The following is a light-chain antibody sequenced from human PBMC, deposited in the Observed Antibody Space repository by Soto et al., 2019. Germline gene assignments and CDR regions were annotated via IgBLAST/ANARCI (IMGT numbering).Light chain of an antibody. CDR1: SSNIENNF. V-gene: IGLV1-51*01. CDR2: DNN. J-gene: IGLJ2*01. CDR3: VAWDTSLTTTVL. Sequence: QSVLTQPPSVSAAPGQKVIISCSGSSSNIENNFVSWYQQLPGTAPKLLIFDNNKLPSGIPDRFSGSKSGTSATLGITGLHTGDEADYYCVAWDTSLTTTVLFGGGTKLTVL.